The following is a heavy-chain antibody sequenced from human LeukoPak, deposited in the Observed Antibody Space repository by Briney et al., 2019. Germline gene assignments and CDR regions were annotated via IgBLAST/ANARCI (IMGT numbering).Heavy chain of an antibody. CDR3: ARDPADSSGYSDAFDI. Sequence: ASVKVSCKASGYTFTSYGISWVRQAPGQGLEWMGWISAYNGNTNYAQKLQGRVTITTDTSTSTAYMELRSLRSDDTAVYYCARDPADSSGYSDAFDIWGQGTMVTVSS. CDR2: ISAYNGNT. CDR1: GYTFTSYG. D-gene: IGHD3-22*01. J-gene: IGHJ3*02. V-gene: IGHV1-18*01.